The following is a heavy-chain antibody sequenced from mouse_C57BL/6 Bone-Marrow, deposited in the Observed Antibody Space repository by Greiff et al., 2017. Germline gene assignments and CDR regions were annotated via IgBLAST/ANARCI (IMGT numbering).Heavy chain of an antibody. CDR1: GFTFSDAW. D-gene: IGHD2-4*01. CDR3: NYEDPYYAMDY. CDR2: IRNKANNHAT. V-gene: IGHV6-6*01. Sequence: EVMLVESGGGLVQPGGSMKLSCAASGFTFSDAWMDWVRQSPEKGLEWVAEIRNKANNHATYYAESVKGRFTISRDDSKSSVYLQMNSLRAEDTGIYYCNYEDPYYAMDYRGQATSVTVSS. J-gene: IGHJ4*01.